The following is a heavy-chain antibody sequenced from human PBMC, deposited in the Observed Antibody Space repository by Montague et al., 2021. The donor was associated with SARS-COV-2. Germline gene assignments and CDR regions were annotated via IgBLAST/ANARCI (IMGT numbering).Heavy chain of an antibody. V-gene: IGHV4-39*01. CDR2: FYYSGST. J-gene: IGHJ4*02. D-gene: IGHD6-19*01. CDR3: ARHLPGIVVTEPAAADY. CDR1: GGSISSSNYY. Sequence: SETLSLTCTVSGGSISSSNYYWGWIRQPPGKGLEWIGSFYYSGSTYYNPSLKSRVTISVDTSKNQFSLKMSSVTAADTAVYYCARHLPGIVVTEPAAADYWGQGTLVTVSS.